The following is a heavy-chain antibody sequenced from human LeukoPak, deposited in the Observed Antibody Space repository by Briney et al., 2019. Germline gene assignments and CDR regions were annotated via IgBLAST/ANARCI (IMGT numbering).Heavy chain of an antibody. J-gene: IGHJ3*01. D-gene: IGHD4-17*01. V-gene: IGHV3-23*01. CDR3: GTDPNGDYVGAFDF. CDR2: IRGTGGTT. CDR1: GFTFSEYA. Sequence: PGGSLRLSCAASGFTFSEYALIWVRQAPGKGLEWISAIRGTGGTTYYADFVKGRCTISRDNSRNTVYLQMNSLRAEDTALYFCGTDPNGDYVGAFDFWGPGTMVTVSS.